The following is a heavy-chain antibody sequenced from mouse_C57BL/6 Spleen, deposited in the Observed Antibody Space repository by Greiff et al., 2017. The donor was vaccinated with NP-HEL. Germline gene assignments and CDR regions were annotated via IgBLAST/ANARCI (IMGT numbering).Heavy chain of an antibody. CDR2: INPNNGGT. D-gene: IGHD2-4*01. V-gene: IGHV1-18*01. J-gene: IGHJ2*01. CDR3: ARRGLRPYYFDY. Sequence: VQLKQSGPELVKPGASVKIPCKASGYTFTDYNMDWVKQSHGKSLEWIGDINPNNGGTIYNQKFKGKATLTVDKSSSTAYMELRSLTSEDTAVYYCARRGLRPYYFDYWGQGTTLTVSS. CDR1: GYTFTDYN.